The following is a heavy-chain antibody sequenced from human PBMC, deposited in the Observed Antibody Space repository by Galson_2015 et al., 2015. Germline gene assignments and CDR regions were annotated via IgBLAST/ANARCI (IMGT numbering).Heavy chain of an antibody. CDR3: ARDRISPPRYYYYYIDV. V-gene: IGHV3-7*01. CDR2: IKQDGSEK. Sequence: SLRLSCAASGFTFSSYWMSWVRQAPGKGLEWVANIKQDGSEKYYVDSVKGRFTISRDNAKNSLYLQMNSLRAEDTAVYYCARDRISPPRYYYYYIDVWGKGTTVTVSS. J-gene: IGHJ6*03. D-gene: IGHD3-3*02. CDR1: GFTFSSYW.